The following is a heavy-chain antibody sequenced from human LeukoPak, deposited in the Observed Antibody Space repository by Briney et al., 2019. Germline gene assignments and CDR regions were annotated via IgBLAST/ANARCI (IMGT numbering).Heavy chain of an antibody. Sequence: ASVKVSCKASGYTFTNYTLNWVRQAPGQGLEWMGWIDTNTGSPTYAQGLTGRFVFSLDTSVSTAFLQINSLEAEDAALYFCVRGIDTTGYFNYWGQGTLVTVSS. CDR3: VRGIDTTGYFNY. CDR2: IDTNTGSP. V-gene: IGHV7-4-1*02. CDR1: GYTFTNYT. D-gene: IGHD3-22*01. J-gene: IGHJ4*02.